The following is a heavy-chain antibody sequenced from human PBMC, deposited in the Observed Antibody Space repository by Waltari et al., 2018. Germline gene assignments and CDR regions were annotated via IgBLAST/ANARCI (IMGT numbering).Heavy chain of an antibody. V-gene: IGHV4-39*07. CDR2: IYYSGST. Sequence: QLQLQESGPGLVKPSETLSLTCTVSGGSISSSSYYWGWIRQPPGKGLEWIGSIYYSGSTYYNPSLKSRVTISVDTSKNQFSLKLSSVTAADTAVYYCARDLGMGSDYIWGSYRDYYYYGMDVWGQGTTVTVSS. CDR3: ARDLGMGSDYIWGSYRDYYYYGMDV. CDR1: GGSISSSSYY. J-gene: IGHJ6*02. D-gene: IGHD3-16*02.